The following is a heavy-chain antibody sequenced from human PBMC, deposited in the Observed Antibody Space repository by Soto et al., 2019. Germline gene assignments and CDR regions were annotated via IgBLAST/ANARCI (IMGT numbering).Heavy chain of an antibody. D-gene: IGHD4-4*01. V-gene: IGHV3-9*01. CDR1: GFTFRNYA. Sequence: VQLVESGGGLVQPGRSLRLSCAASGFTFRNYAMHWVRRAPGKGLEWVSGISWHSGTIGYADSVRGRFTISRDNAKNSLYLQMNSLRPEDTALYYCVKEKLYSNYEYYFDYWGQGTLFTVSS. J-gene: IGHJ4*02. CDR2: ISWHSGTI. CDR3: VKEKLYSNYEYYFDY.